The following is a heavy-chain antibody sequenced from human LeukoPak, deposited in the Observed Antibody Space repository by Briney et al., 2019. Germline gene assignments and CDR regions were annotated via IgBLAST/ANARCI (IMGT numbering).Heavy chain of an antibody. CDR1: GFTFSSYA. Sequence: PGGSLRLSCAASGFTFSSYAMSWVRQAPGKGLEWVSAISGSGGSTYYADSVKGRFTISRDNSKNTLYLQMNSLRAEDTAVYYCAKGGPDYDFWSGYYTYFDYWGQGTLVTVSS. V-gene: IGHV3-23*01. CDR3: AKGGPDYDFWSGYYTYFDY. D-gene: IGHD3-3*01. CDR2: ISGSGGST. J-gene: IGHJ4*02.